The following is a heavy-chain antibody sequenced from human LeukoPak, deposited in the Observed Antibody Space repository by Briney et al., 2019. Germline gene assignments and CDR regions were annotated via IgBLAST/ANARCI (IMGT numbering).Heavy chain of an antibody. CDR2: ISYDGSNK. V-gene: IGHV3-30*14. Sequence: PGRSLRLSCAASGFTFSSYAMHWVRQAPGKGLEWVAVISYDGSNKYYADSVKGRFTISRHNSKNTLFLQMNSLRTEDTAVYYCARAYDSSGYWPEYFHHWGQGTLVTVSS. CDR1: GFTFSSYA. D-gene: IGHD3-22*01. CDR3: ARAYDSSGYWPEYFHH. J-gene: IGHJ1*01.